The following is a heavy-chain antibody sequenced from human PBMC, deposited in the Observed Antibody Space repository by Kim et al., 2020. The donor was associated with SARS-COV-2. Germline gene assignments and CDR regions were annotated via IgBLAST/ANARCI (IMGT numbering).Heavy chain of an antibody. J-gene: IGHJ5*02. V-gene: IGHV1-69*05. CDR3: ARGGWKTTVVMENWFDP. Sequence: SVKVSCKASGGTFSSYAISWVRQAPGQGLEWMGGIIPMFGTANYAQKFQGRVTITTGESTSTVYMELGSLRSEDTAVYYCARGGWKTTVVMENWFDPWGQDTLVTASS. CDR1: GGTFSSYA. CDR2: IIPMFGTA. D-gene: IGHD4-17*01.